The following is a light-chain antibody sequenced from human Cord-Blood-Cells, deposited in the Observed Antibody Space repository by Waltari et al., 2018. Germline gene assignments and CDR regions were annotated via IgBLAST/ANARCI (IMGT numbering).Light chain of an antibody. CDR3: QQSYRTWT. V-gene: IGKV1-39*01. Sequence: DIQMTQSPSSLSASVGDRVTNTCRASQSISSYLNWYQQKPGKAPKLLIYAASSLPSGVPSRVSGSGSGTDFTLTISSLQPEDFATYYCQQSYRTWTFGQGTKVEIK. CDR2: AAS. J-gene: IGKJ1*01. CDR1: QSISSY.